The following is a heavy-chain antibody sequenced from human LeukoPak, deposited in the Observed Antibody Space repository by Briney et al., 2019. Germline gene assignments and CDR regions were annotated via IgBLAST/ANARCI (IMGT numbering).Heavy chain of an antibody. D-gene: IGHD6-19*01. CDR1: GYSFTSYW. CDR2: IYPGESDT. J-gene: IGHJ4*03. Sequence: GESLKISCQGSGYSFTSYWIGWVRQMPGKGLEWVGVIYPGESDTRYSPSFQGQVTISADKSISTAYLQWSSLRASDTAMYYCATRSGGWYSFDYWGQGTMVTVSS. CDR3: ATRSGGWYSFDY. V-gene: IGHV5-51*01.